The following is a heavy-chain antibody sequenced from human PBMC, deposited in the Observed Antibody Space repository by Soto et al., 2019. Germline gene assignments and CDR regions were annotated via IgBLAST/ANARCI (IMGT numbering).Heavy chain of an antibody. CDR3: ARGFYCSGGSCYFVYDY. CDR2: IWYDGSNK. CDR1: GFTFSSYG. J-gene: IGHJ4*02. D-gene: IGHD2-15*01. V-gene: IGHV3-33*01. Sequence: GGSLRLSCAASGFTFSSYGMHWVRQAPGKGLEWVAVIWYDGSNKYYADSVKGRFTISRDNSKNTLYLQMNSLRAEDTAVYYCARGFYCSGGSCYFVYDYWGQGTLVTVSS.